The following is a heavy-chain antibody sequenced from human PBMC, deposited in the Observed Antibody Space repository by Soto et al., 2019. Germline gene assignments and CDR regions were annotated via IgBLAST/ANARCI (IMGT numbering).Heavy chain of an antibody. V-gene: IGHV3-23*01. CDR2: ISSGGGSP. D-gene: IGHD1-26*01. Sequence: EVQLLESGGGLVQPGGSLRLSCAASGFTFSDYAMSWVRQAPGKGLEWVSGISSGGGSPYHADSVKGRFTISRNNSKSTLFLQMNGLRVEDTALYYCVKGDGRIVPRHFDKWGQGTLVTVSS. J-gene: IGHJ4*02. CDR3: VKGDGRIVPRHFDK. CDR1: GFTFSDYA.